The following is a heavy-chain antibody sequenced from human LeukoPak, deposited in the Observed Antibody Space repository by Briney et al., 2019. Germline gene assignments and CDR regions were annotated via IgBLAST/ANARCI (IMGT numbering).Heavy chain of an antibody. CDR2: ITPYNGNT. CDR3: ARGIAAAANWFDP. CDR1: GYTFTTYG. J-gene: IGHJ5*02. D-gene: IGHD6-13*01. V-gene: IGHV1-18*01. Sequence: ASVKVSCKASGYTFTTYGVSWVRQAPGQGLEWMGWITPYNGNTNYAQNLQGRVTLTIDTSTSTAYMELRSLRYDDTAVYYCARGIAAAANWFDPWGQGTLVTVSS.